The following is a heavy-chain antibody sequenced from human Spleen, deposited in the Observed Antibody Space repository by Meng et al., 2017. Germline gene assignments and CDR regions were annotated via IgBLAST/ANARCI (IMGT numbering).Heavy chain of an antibody. CDR3: ARVAGGYFSYYFDY. D-gene: IGHD5-12*01. V-gene: IGHV3-48*03. Sequence: GGSLRLSCSASGFTFTSNEMNWVRQAPGKGLEWISYISSSGRTIFYADSVKGRFTISRDNSKNTLYLQMNSLRAEDTAVYYCARVAGGYFSYYFDYWGQGTLVTVSS. CDR1: GFTFTSNE. J-gene: IGHJ4*02. CDR2: ISSSGRTI.